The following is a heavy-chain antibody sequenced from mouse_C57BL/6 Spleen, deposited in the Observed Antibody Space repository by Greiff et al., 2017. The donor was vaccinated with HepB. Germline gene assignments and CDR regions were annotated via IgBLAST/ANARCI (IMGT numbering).Heavy chain of an antibody. D-gene: IGHD1-1*01. CDR3: TTSYGSSYDWFAY. CDR1: GFNIKDYY. V-gene: IGHV14-1*01. Sequence: EVQLQQSGAELVRPGASVKLSCTASGFNIKDYYMHWVKQRPEQGLEWIGRIDPEDGDTEYAPKFQGKATMTADTSSNTAYLQLSSLTSEDTAVYYCTTSYGSSYDWFAYWGQGTLVTVSA. J-gene: IGHJ3*01. CDR2: IDPEDGDT.